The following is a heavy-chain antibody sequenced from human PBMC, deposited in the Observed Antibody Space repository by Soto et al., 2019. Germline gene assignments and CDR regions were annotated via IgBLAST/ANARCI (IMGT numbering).Heavy chain of an antibody. Sequence: ASVKVSCKASGYTFTSYYMHWVRQAPGQGLEWMGIINPSCGSTSYAQKFQGRVTMTMDTSTSTVYMELSSLRSEDTAVYYCARERPVDTAMGDYWGQGTLVTVSS. CDR1: GYTFTSYY. D-gene: IGHD5-18*01. J-gene: IGHJ4*02. CDR3: ARERPVDTAMGDY. V-gene: IGHV1-46*01. CDR2: INPSCGST.